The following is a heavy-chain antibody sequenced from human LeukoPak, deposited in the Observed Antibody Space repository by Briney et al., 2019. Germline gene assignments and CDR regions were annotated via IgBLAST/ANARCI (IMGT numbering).Heavy chain of an antibody. CDR3: ARRLSTRSYYLDD. CDR2: IYYSGTT. Sequence: PSETLSLTCTVSGGSISISSDYWGWIHQPPGKGLEWIGDIYYSGTTNYNPSLKSRVTMSVDTSKNQFSLKLNSATAADTAVYYCARRLSTRSYYLDDWGQGTLVTVSS. D-gene: IGHD2/OR15-2a*01. J-gene: IGHJ4*02. CDR1: GGSISISSDY. V-gene: IGHV4-39*01.